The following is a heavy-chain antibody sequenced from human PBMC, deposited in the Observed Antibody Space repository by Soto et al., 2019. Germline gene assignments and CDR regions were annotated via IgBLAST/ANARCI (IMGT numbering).Heavy chain of an antibody. V-gene: IGHV3-73*02. CDR2: IRSKSNNYAT. Sequence: EVQLVESGGGLVQPGGSLKLSCTASGFTFSGSAMHWVRQASGKGLEWVGRIRSKSNNYATAYAASVKGRFTISRDDSKNTAYLQMISVKTEDTAVYYCTRSESGCGGDCSHEFNWFDPWGQGTLVTVSS. D-gene: IGHD2-21*02. CDR3: TRSESGCGGDCSHEFNWFDP. CDR1: GFTFSGSA. J-gene: IGHJ5*02.